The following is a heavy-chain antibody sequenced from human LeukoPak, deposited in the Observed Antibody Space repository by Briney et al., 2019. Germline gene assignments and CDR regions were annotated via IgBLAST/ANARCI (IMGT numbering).Heavy chain of an antibody. CDR1: GFTFGDYA. Sequence: GRSLRLSCTASGFTFGDYAMSWVRQAPGKGLERVGFIRSKAYGGTTEYAASVKGRFTISRDDSKSIAYLQMNSLKTEDTAVYYCTRDGYGYVWGSYRHYFDYWGQGTLVTVSS. D-gene: IGHD3-16*02. CDR3: TRDGYGYVWGSYRHYFDY. V-gene: IGHV3-49*04. CDR2: IRSKAYGGTT. J-gene: IGHJ4*02.